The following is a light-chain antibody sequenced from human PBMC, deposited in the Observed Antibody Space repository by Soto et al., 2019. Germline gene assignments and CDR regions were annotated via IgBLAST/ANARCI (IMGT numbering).Light chain of an antibody. J-gene: IGKJ2*01. CDR1: QGIRND. CDR3: LQDYDYPRT. V-gene: IGKV1-6*01. CDR2: AAS. Sequence: AIQMTQSPSSLSSSVGDRVTITCRASQGIRNDLGWYQQKPGKAPKLLIYAASSVQSGVPSRFSGSGSGTEFTLTISCLQPEDFETYYCLQDYDYPRTFGQGTKLEIK.